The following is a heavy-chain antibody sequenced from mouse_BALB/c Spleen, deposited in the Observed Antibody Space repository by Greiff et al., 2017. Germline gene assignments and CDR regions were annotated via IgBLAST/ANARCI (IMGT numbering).Heavy chain of an antibody. J-gene: IGHJ4*01. V-gene: IGHV5-6-5*01. CDR1: GFTFSSYA. CDR3: AREMITYYAMDY. CDR2: ISSGGST. D-gene: IGHD2-4*01. Sequence: EVKLMESGGGLVKPGGSLKLSCAASGFTFSSYAMSWVRQTPEKRLEWVASISSGGSTYYPDSVKGRFTISRDNARNILYLQMSSLRSEDTAMYYCAREMITYYAMDYWGQGTSVTVSS.